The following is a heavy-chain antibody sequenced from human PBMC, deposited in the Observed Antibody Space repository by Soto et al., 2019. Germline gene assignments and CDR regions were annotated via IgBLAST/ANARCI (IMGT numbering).Heavy chain of an antibody. J-gene: IGHJ6*02. V-gene: IGHV4-4*02. D-gene: IGHD2-2*01. CDR3: ARIVVVPAAIRYYYYYSMDV. CDR1: GGSISSSNW. CDR2: IYHSGST. Sequence: KTSETLSLTCAVSGGSISSSNWWSWVRQPPGKGLEWIGEIYHSGSTNYNPSLKSRVTISVDKSKNQFSLKLSSVTAADTAVYYCARIVVVPAAIRYYYYYSMDVWGQGTTVTVSS.